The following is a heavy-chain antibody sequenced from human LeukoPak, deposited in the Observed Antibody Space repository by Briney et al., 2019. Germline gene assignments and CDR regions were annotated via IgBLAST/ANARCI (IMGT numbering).Heavy chain of an antibody. CDR1: GYIFTTYG. CDR3: ARDINGYYYDSHGYYPTDL. D-gene: IGHD3-22*01. Sequence: ASVKVSWKAPGYIFTTYGVSWVRQAPGQGLEWMGWIRVYNGNTNYPQRLQGRVTMTTDTSTTTAYMELRSLRSDVTAVYYCARDINGYYYDSHGYYPTDLWGQGTLVTVSS. CDR2: IRVYNGNT. V-gene: IGHV1-18*01. J-gene: IGHJ5*02.